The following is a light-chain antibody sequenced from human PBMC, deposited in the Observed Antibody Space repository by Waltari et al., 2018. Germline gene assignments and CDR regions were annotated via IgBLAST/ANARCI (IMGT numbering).Light chain of an antibody. CDR3: CSYATKGV. CDR2: EVT. Sequence: QAAVTQPASVSGSPGKSITISCTGISSDVGRYRVGSWYQQDPGKAPKLVIYEVTKRPTGVSNRFSGSKSGNTASLRSSGLQADDEADYYCCSYATKGVFGGGTKLTVL. V-gene: IGLV2-23*02. CDR1: SSDVGRYRV. J-gene: IGLJ2*01.